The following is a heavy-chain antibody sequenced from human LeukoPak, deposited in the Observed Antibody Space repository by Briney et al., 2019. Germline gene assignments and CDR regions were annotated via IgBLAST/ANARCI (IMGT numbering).Heavy chain of an antibody. D-gene: IGHD6-13*01. Sequence: SETLSPTCTVSGGSISSGGYYWSWIRQPPGKGLEWIGYIYYSGSTNYNPSLKSRVTISVDTSKNQFSLKLSSVTAADTAVYYCARAMVRIAAAGKGYYGMDVWGQGTTVTVSS. CDR3: ARAMVRIAAAGKGYYGMDV. V-gene: IGHV4-61*08. CDR1: GGSISSGGYY. J-gene: IGHJ6*02. CDR2: IYYSGST.